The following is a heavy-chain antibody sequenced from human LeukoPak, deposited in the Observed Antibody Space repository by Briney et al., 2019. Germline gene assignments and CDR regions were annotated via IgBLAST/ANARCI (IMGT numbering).Heavy chain of an antibody. D-gene: IGHD3-16*01. V-gene: IGHV3-30-3*01. CDR2: ISHDGSDK. Sequence: GGSLRLSCAASGFTFSNYAMHWVRQAPGKGLDWVAVISHDGSDKFYAGSVKGRFTISRDNSKNTLHLQMISLRAEDTAVYYCARDQGAWGYGYNFDYWGQGTLVTVSS. J-gene: IGHJ4*02. CDR3: ARDQGAWGYGYNFDY. CDR1: GFTFSNYA.